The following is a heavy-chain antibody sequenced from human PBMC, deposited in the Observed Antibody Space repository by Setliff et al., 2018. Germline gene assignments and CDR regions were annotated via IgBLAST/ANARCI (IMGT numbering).Heavy chain of an antibody. D-gene: IGHD6-19*01. J-gene: IGHJ4*02. CDR3: ARVSQYSSGWYYY. Sequence: SETLSLTCSVFGDSLTRSSSWWGWIRQPAGKGLEWIGNIYSSGTTKYNPSLKSRVSISVDTSKNQFSLKLSSVTAADTAVYYCARVSQYSSGWYYYWGQGTLVTVSS. CDR2: IYSSGTT. CDR1: GDSLTRSSSW. V-gene: IGHV4-61*10.